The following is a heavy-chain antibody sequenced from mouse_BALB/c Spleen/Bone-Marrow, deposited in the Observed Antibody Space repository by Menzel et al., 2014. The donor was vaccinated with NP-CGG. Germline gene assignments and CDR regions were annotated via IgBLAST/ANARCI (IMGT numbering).Heavy chain of an antibody. D-gene: IGHD2-1*01. CDR1: GFTSIDYY. Sequence: EVQLQQSGGGLVQPGGSLRLSCEASGFTSIDYYMTWVRQPPGKALEWLGFIRNRANGYITEYSASVKGRFTISRDISQSIFYLQMNTLRAEDSATYYCARETGYAYGNFAMDYWGQGTSVTVSS. CDR3: ARETGYAYGNFAMDY. V-gene: IGHV7-3*02. J-gene: IGHJ4*01. CDR2: IRNRANGYIT.